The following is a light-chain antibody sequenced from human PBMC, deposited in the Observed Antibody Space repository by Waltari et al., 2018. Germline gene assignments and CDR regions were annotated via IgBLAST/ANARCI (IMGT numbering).Light chain of an antibody. J-gene: IGLJ3*02. CDR3: CSYAGSAVSV. V-gene: IGLV2-23*02. CDR1: SSDIGKYNL. CDR2: DVD. Sequence: QSALTQTDTVSGSPGQSITIPCSGASSDIGKYNLFSWYQQHPGKAPTLIVYDVDKRPSGVSNRFSGSKSGNTAFLTISGLQTADEADYYCCSYAGSAVSVFGGGTKLTVL.